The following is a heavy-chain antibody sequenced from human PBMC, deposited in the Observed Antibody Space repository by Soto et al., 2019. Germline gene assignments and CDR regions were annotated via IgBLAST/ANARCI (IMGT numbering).Heavy chain of an antibody. J-gene: IGHJ4*02. CDR2: ISYDGSNK. CDR1: GFTFSSYG. V-gene: IGHV3-30*18. Sequence: GGSLRLSCAASGFTFSSYGMHWVRQAPGKGLEWVAVISYDGSNKYYADSVKGRFTISIDNSKNTLYLQMNSLRAEDTAVYYCAKAADFGVVIAHFDYWGQGTLVTVSS. CDR3: AKAADFGVVIAHFDY. D-gene: IGHD3-3*01.